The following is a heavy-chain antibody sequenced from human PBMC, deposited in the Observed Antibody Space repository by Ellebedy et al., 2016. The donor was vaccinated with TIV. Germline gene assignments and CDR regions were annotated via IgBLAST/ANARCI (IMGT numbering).Heavy chain of an antibody. Sequence: SETLSLXXAVYGGSFSGYYWSWIRQPPGKGLEWIGEINHSGSTNYNPSLKSRVTISVDTSKNQFSLKLSSVTAADTAVYYCARDPSVAAAAPFDYWGQGTLVTVSS. J-gene: IGHJ4*02. CDR1: GGSFSGYY. D-gene: IGHD6-13*01. CDR3: ARDPSVAAAAPFDY. CDR2: INHSGST. V-gene: IGHV4-34*01.